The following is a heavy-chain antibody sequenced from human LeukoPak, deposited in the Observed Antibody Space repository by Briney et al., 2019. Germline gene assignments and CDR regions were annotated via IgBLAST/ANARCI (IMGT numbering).Heavy chain of an antibody. V-gene: IGHV4-39*01. CDR1: GDSITGSSYY. CDR2: IYYSGST. CDR3: AISYDSSGLVSY. Sequence: SETLPLTCTVSGDSITGSSYYWGWIRQPPGKGLEWIGSIYYSGSTYYNPSLKSRVTISVDTSKNQFSLKLPSVSAADTAVYYCAISYDSSGLVSYWGQGTLVTVSS. D-gene: IGHD3-22*01. J-gene: IGHJ4*02.